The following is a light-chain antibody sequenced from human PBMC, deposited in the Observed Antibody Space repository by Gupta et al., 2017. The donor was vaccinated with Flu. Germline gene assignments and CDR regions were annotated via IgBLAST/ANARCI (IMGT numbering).Light chain of an antibody. CDR2: DVT. CDR3: CSYSDSTNFVV. J-gene: IGLJ3*02. Sequence: SIIICTATSSDDGGNKLVSWCQQHPGEAPHLVIYDVTTRPSWVASSFSGSKYGSTAALTISGRQADDEADYYCCSYSDSTNFVVFGGGTKLTVL. V-gene: IGLV2-23*02. CDR1: SSDDGGNKL.